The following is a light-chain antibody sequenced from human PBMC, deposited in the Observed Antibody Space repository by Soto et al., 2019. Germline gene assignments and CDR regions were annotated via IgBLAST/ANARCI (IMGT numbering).Light chain of an antibody. V-gene: IGKV3-11*01. CDR2: DAS. CDR1: QSIVSY. Sequence: EILLTQSPATLSLSPGERATLSCRASQSIVSYLAWYQQKPGQAPRLLFFDASNRAAGIPARFSGSGSGTAFTLSISSLEPEDFAVYYCQLRSDWPSWTFGQGTKVEIK. CDR3: QLRSDWPSWT. J-gene: IGKJ1*01.